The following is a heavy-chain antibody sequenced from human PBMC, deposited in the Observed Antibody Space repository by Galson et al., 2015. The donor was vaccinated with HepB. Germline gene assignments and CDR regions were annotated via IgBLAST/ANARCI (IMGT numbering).Heavy chain of an antibody. V-gene: IGHV1-3*01. CDR2: INAGNGNT. Sequence: SVKVSCKASGYTFTSYAMHWVRQAPGQRLEWMGWINAGNGNTKYSQKFQGRVTITRDTSASTAYMELSSLRSEDTAVYYCARHIAAAGALYGFDYWGQGTLVTVSS. D-gene: IGHD6-13*01. CDR1: GYTFTSYA. CDR3: ARHIAAAGALYGFDY. J-gene: IGHJ4*02.